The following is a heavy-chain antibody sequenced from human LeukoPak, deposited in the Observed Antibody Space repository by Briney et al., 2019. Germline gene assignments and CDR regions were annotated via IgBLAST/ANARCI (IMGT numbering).Heavy chain of an antibody. CDR2: ISYDGSNK. V-gene: IGHV3-30-3*01. J-gene: IGHJ4*02. D-gene: IGHD4-17*01. Sequence: GWSLRLSCAASGFTFSSYAMHWVRQAPGKGLEWVALISYDGSNKYYADSVKGRFTISRDNSKNTLCLQMNSLRAEDTAVYYCARDGYGDYLTDYWGQGTLVTVSS. CDR1: GFTFSSYA. CDR3: ARDGYGDYLTDY.